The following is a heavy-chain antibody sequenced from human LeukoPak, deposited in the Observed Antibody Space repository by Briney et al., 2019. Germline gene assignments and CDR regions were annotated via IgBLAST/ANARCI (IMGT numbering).Heavy chain of an antibody. CDR2: ISSSSSYI. CDR1: GFTFSSYS. V-gene: IGHV3-21*01. D-gene: IGHD6-13*01. J-gene: IGHJ4*02. Sequence: TGGSLRPSCAASGFTFSSYSMNWVRQAPGKGLEWVSSISSSSSYIYYADSVKGRFTISRDNAKNSLYLQMNSLRAEDTAVYYCAKDIAAAGMGHYWGQGTLVTVSS. CDR3: AKDIAAAGMGHY.